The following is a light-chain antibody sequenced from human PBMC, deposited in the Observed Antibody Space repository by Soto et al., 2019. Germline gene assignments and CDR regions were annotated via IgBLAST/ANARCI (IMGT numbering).Light chain of an antibody. CDR2: QTS. V-gene: IGKV3-11*01. J-gene: IGKJ1*01. Sequence: EILLTQSPATLSSFPGDRGTLSCMASQYINTRLAWYQHRPGQAPRLLIYQTSIRAAGIPARFSASGTGTDFTLTISDVQPEDFAVYYCHQRQSWPRTFGQGTKVDIK. CDR3: HQRQSWPRT. CDR1: QYINTR.